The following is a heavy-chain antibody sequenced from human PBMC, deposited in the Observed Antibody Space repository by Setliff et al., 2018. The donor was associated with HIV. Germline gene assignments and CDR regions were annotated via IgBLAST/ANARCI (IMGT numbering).Heavy chain of an antibody. Sequence: ASVKVSCKASGYTFTSYAMHWVRQAPGQRLEWMGWINAGNGNTKYSQKFQGRVTVTRDTSTTTVYMELISLRSEDTAVYYCARDQGYCGGECYYHFDYWGQGTLVTVSS. J-gene: IGHJ4*02. V-gene: IGHV1-3*01. CDR2: INAGNGNT. D-gene: IGHD2-21*01. CDR3: ARDQGYCGGECYYHFDY. CDR1: GYTFTSYA.